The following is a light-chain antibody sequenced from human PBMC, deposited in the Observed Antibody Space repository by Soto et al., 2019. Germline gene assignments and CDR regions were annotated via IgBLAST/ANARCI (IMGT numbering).Light chain of an antibody. CDR1: SSDVGGYDY. CDR3: SSYTSSSTDV. CDR2: EVS. J-gene: IGLJ1*01. Sequence: QPALTQPASVSGSPGQSITISCTGTSSDVGGYDYVSWYQHHPGKAPKLTIYEVSNRPSGVSNRFSGSKSGNTASLTISGLQAEDEAEYYCSSYTSSSTDVFGTGTRSPS. V-gene: IGLV2-14*01.